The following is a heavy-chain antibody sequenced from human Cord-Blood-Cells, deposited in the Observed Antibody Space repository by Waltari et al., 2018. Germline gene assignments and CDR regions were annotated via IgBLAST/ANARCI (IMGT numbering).Heavy chain of an antibody. D-gene: IGHD3-10*01. J-gene: IGHJ4*02. CDR2: IIPILGIA. CDR1: GGTFSSYA. V-gene: IGHV1-69*09. Sequence: QVQLVQSGAEVKKPGSSVKVSCKASGGTFSSYAISWVRQAPGQGLEWMGRIIPILGIANYAQKFQGRVTITADKSTSTAYMELSSLRSEDTAVYYCARALTHYYGSGSYDYWGQGTLVTVSS. CDR3: ARALTHYYGSGSYDY.